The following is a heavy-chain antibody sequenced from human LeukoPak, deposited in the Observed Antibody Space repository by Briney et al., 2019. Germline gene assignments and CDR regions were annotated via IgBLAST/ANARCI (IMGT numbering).Heavy chain of an antibody. J-gene: IGHJ4*02. CDR2: INHSGST. CDR3: ARNYYDSSGYYRWPLDC. V-gene: IGHV4-34*01. D-gene: IGHD3-22*01. CDR1: GGSFSGYY. Sequence: SETLSLTCAVYGGSFSGYYWSWIRQPPGKGLEWIGEINHSGSTNYNPSLKSRVTISVDTSKNQFSLKLSSVTAADTAVYYCARNYYDSSGYYRWPLDCWGQGTLVTVSS.